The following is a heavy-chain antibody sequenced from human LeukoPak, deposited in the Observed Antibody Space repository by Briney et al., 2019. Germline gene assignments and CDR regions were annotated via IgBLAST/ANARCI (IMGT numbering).Heavy chain of an antibody. D-gene: IGHD6-13*01. CDR2: FSYSGST. V-gene: IGHV4-59*01. CDR1: RGSISNYY. J-gene: IGHJ4*02. CDR3: ARLSSSRGYFDY. Sequence: SETLSLTCTVSRGSISNYYWGWIRQPPGKGLEWIGFFSYSGSTNYNPSLKSRVTISVDTSKNQFSLKLTSVTAADTAVYYCARLSSSRGYFDYWGQGTLVTVSS.